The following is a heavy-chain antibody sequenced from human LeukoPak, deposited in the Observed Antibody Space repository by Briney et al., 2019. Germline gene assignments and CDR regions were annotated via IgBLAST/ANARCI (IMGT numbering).Heavy chain of an antibody. V-gene: IGHV1-18*01. CDR2: ISAYNDNT. Sequence: GASVKVSCKASGYTFTNYGISWVRQAPGQGLEWMGWISAYNDNTNFAQRLQGRVTMTTDTSTSTAYMELRSLRSDDTAVYYCARGLNRYSYGYFDYWGQGTLVTVSS. J-gene: IGHJ4*02. D-gene: IGHD5-18*01. CDR3: ARGLNRYSYGYFDY. CDR1: GYTFTNYG.